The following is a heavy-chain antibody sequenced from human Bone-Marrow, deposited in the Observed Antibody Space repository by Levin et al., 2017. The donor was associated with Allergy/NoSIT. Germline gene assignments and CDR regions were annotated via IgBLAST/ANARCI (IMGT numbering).Heavy chain of an antibody. Sequence: SCGASGFTLTTYWMHWVRRGPGEGLVCVSRISPDGNDRMYADAVKGRFTISRDNSKNTVYLEMNSLRDEDTAVYYCVRGTTDWMGMDYWGQGALVIVSS. CDR2: ISPDGNDR. D-gene: IGHD3-9*01. CDR1: GFTLTTYW. J-gene: IGHJ4*02. CDR3: VRGTTDWMGMDY. V-gene: IGHV3-74*03.